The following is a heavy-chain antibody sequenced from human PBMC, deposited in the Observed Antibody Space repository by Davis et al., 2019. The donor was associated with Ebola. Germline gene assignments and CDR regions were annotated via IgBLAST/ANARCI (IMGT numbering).Heavy chain of an antibody. Sequence: MPSETLSLTFTVSGGSISSYYWSWIRQPPGKGLEWIGYIYYSGSTNYNPSLKSRVTISVDTSKNQFSLKLSSVTAADTAVYYCARRPRGPGDGFDYWGQGTLVTVSS. J-gene: IGHJ4*02. CDR2: IYYSGST. V-gene: IGHV4-59*01. CDR1: GGSISSYY. D-gene: IGHD3-10*01. CDR3: ARRPRGPGDGFDY.